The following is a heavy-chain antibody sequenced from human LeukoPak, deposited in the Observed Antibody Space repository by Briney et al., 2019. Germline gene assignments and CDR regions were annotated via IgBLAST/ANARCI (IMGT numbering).Heavy chain of an antibody. V-gene: IGHV3-7*01. Sequence: GGSLRLSCAASGFTFSSYWMSWVRQAPGKGLEWVANIKQDGSEKYYVDSVKGRFTISRDNAKNSLYLQMNSLRAEDTAVYYCAKVFHRGSGYDLDYWGQGTLVTVSS. CDR1: GFTFSSYW. D-gene: IGHD5-12*01. CDR2: IKQDGSEK. J-gene: IGHJ4*02. CDR3: AKVFHRGSGYDLDY.